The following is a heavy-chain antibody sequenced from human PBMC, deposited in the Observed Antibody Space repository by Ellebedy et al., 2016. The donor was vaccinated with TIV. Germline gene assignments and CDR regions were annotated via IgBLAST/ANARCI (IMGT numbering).Heavy chain of an antibody. CDR2: LTTSRRTT. J-gene: IGHJ4*01. CDR3: ARELFPHDNVGFRY. CDR1: GFTVSTNY. Sequence: GGSLRLXXAASGFTVSTNYMSWVRRAPGKGLEWVASLTTSRRTTNYADSVRGRFTISRDDSAGFVFLQMDSLTAADTAMYYCARELFPHDNVGFRYWGPGTRVTVSS. V-gene: IGHV3-11*01. D-gene: IGHD3-16*01.